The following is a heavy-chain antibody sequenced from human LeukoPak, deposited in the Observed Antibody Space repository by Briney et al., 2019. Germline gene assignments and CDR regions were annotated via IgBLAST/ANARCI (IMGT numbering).Heavy chain of an antibody. Sequence: SETLSLTCTVSGGSIISYYWSWIRQPPGKGLEWIGYIYYSGSTKYNPSLKSRVSISVDTSKNQFSLKLSSVTAADTAVYYCARRYSGYGNAFDIWGQGTMVTVSS. D-gene: IGHD5-12*01. V-gene: IGHV4-59*08. CDR3: ARRYSGYGNAFDI. J-gene: IGHJ3*02. CDR2: IYYSGST. CDR1: GGSIISYY.